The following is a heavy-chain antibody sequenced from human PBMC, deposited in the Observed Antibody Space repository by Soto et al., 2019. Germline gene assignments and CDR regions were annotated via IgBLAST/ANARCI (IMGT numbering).Heavy chain of an antibody. Sequence: PSETLSLTCTVSGGSFKSGSYSWSWIRQPPGKGLEWIGYVYHTGRTSYNPSRKIRVSISMDTSKNQFSLNLDSVTAADTAVYFCARDFAYFDSWGQGTLVTVSS. CDR3: ARDFAYFDS. CDR1: GGSFKSGSYS. V-gene: IGHV4-61*01. D-gene: IGHD3-3*01. J-gene: IGHJ4*02. CDR2: VYHTGRT.